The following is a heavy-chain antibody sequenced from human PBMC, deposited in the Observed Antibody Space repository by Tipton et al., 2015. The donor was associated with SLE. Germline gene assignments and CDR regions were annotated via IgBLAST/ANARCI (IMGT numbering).Heavy chain of an antibody. Sequence: SLRLSCAASGFTFSSYSMNWVRQAPGKGLEYVSAISSNGGSTYYADSVKGRFTISRDNSKNTLYLQMNSLRAEDTAVYYCAKVRYYYDSSGPFFDLWGRGTLVTVSS. D-gene: IGHD3-22*01. CDR2: ISSNGGST. CDR1: GFTFSSYS. CDR3: AKVRYYYDSSGPFFDL. J-gene: IGHJ2*01. V-gene: IGHV3-64*04.